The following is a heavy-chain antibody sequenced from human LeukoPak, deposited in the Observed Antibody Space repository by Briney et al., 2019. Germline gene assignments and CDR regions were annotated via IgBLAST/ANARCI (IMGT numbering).Heavy chain of an antibody. V-gene: IGHV1-8*01. CDR1: GYTFTSYD. Sequence: GASVKVSCKASGYTFTSYDINWVRQATGQGLEWMGWMNPNNGNTGYAQKFQGRVTMTRNTSISTAYMELSSLRSEDTAVYYCASSQYYDFWSGCLSCGMDVWGQGTTVTVSS. CDR2: MNPNNGNT. J-gene: IGHJ6*02. CDR3: ASSQYYDFWSGCLSCGMDV. D-gene: IGHD3-3*01.